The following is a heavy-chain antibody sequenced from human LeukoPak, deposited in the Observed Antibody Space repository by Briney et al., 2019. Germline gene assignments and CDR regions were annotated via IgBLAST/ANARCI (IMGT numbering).Heavy chain of an antibody. Sequence: PGGSLRLSCAASGFTFNSYAMSWVRQAPGKGLEWVSAISGSGGSTYYADSVKGRFTISRDNSKNTLYLQMNSLRAEDTAVYYCAKDFHSLDYGDYAVDYWGQGTLVTVSS. J-gene: IGHJ4*02. V-gene: IGHV3-23*01. CDR2: ISGSGGST. CDR3: AKDFHSLDYGDYAVDY. CDR1: GFTFNSYA. D-gene: IGHD4-17*01.